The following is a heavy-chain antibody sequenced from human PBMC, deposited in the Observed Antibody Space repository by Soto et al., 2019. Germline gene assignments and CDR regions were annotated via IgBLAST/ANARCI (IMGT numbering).Heavy chain of an antibody. CDR2: IYYSGST. CDR1: GGSISSYY. CDR3: AMYSSSRNYYYYYGMDV. D-gene: IGHD6-13*01. J-gene: IGHJ6*02. Sequence: SETLSLTCTVSGGSISSYYWSWIRQPPGKGLEWIGYIYYSGSTNYNPSLKSRVTISVDTSKNQFSLKLSSVTAADTAVYYCAMYSSSRNYYYYYGMDVWGQGTTVTVSS. V-gene: IGHV4-59*01.